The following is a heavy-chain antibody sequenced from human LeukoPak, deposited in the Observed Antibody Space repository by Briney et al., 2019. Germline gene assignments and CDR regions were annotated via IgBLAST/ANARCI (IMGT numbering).Heavy chain of an antibody. D-gene: IGHD6-19*01. Sequence: GGSLRLSCAASGFTFSRYGMHWVRQAPGKGLEWVTAISYDGSNKYYADSVKGLFTISRDNSKNTLYLQMNRLRAEDTAVYYCAKDPYSSGPYNWFDPWGQGTLVTVSS. J-gene: IGHJ5*02. V-gene: IGHV3-30*04. CDR1: GFTFSRYG. CDR2: ISYDGSNK. CDR3: AKDPYSSGPYNWFDP.